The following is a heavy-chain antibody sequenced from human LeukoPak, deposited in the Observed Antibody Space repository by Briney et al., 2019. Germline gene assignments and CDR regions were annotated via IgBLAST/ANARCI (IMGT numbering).Heavy chain of an antibody. CDR1: GFTFTSSA. D-gene: IGHD6-6*01. CDR3: AAARYSSSSLDVTGIFDY. J-gene: IGHJ4*02. Sequence: SVKVSCKASGFTFTSSAVQWVRQARGQRLEWIGWIVVGSGNTNYAQKFQERVTITRDMSTSTAYMELSSLRSEDTAVYYCAAARYSSSSLDVTGIFDYWGQGTLVTVSS. CDR2: IVVGSGNT. V-gene: IGHV1-58*01.